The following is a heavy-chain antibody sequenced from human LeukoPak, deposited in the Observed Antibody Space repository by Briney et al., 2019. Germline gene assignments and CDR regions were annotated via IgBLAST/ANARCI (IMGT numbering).Heavy chain of an antibody. Sequence: GGSLRLSCAASGFTFSSYAMSWVRQAPGKGREWVSAISGSGGSTYYADSVKGRFTISRDNAKNTLYLQMNSLRAEDTAVYYCAKAASNYYGSGSFDAFDIWGQGTMVTVSS. J-gene: IGHJ3*02. CDR1: GFTFSSYA. D-gene: IGHD3-10*01. CDR2: ISGSGGST. V-gene: IGHV3-23*01. CDR3: AKAASNYYGSGSFDAFDI.